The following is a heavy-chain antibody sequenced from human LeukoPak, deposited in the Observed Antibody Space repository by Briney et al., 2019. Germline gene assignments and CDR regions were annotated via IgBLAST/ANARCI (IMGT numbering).Heavy chain of an antibody. CDR1: GFTFSDYY. V-gene: IGHV3-11*04. J-gene: IGHJ6*03. Sequence: GGSLRLSCAGSGFTFSDYYMTWIRQAPGKGPEWVSYISNSGSYIFYAASVRGRFTISRDNTANSLYLQMSSLTAGDTALYYCARGDYSNRYLNYYMDVWGKGTAVTVSS. CDR3: ARGDYSNRYLNYYMDV. CDR2: ISNSGSYI. D-gene: IGHD4-11*01.